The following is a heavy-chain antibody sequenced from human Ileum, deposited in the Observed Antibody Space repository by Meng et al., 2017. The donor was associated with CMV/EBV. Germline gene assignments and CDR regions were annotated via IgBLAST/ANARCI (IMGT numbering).Heavy chain of an antibody. D-gene: IGHD6-13*01. CDR3: AKGPGIAAAGTRVGY. CDR2: ISGSGGST. V-gene: IGHV3-23*01. J-gene: IGHJ4*02. Sequence: GESLKISCAASGFTFSSYAMSWVRQAPGKGLEWVSAISGSGGSTYYADSVKGRFTISRDNSKNTLYLQMNILRAEDTAVYYCAKGPGIAAAGTRVGYWGQGTLVTVSS. CDR1: GFTFSSYA.